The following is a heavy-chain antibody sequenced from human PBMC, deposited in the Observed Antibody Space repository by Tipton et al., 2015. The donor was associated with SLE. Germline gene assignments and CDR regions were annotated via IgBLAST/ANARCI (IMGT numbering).Heavy chain of an antibody. CDR3: ATSTNPASGTFDS. V-gene: IGHV4-31*03. J-gene: IGHJ3*02. D-gene: IGHD3-10*01. Sequence: RSLRLSCTVSGASFSIPGYYWSWIRQHPGKGLEFIGYIFSSGHTYYTPSLASRVLISIDTSEHQFSLKLSSLTAADTAMYYCATSTNPASGTFDSWGQGTVVTVSS. CDR1: GASFSIPGYY. CDR2: IFSSGHT.